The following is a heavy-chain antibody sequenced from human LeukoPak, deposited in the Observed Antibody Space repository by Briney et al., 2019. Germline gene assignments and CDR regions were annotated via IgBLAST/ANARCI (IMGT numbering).Heavy chain of an antibody. V-gene: IGHV1-18*01. J-gene: IGHJ4*02. CDR3: TRDGDGRRWPDMMDS. Sequence: ASVKVSCKASGYTFTSFGFSWVRQAPGQGLEWMGWINNQDENTNYAQKFQDRFIMTTDTSTNTARMELRSLRPDDTAVYYCTRDGDGRRWPDMMDSWGQGTLVTVSS. CDR1: GYTFTSFG. CDR2: INNQDENT. D-gene: IGHD2-15*01.